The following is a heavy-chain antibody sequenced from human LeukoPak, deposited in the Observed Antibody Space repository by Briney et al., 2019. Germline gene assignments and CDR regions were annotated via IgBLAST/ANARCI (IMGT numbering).Heavy chain of an antibody. D-gene: IGHD2-21*02. CDR2: ILGDGSVT. CDR1: GFTFNDW. J-gene: IGHJ4*02. V-gene: IGHV3-74*01. CDR3: ANEAMVTAGGY. Sequence: GGSLRLSCAASGFTFNDWMHWVRQAPGKGLVWVARILGDGSVTSYADSVKGRFTVSRDNAKNTLYLQMNSLRVEDTAVYYCANEAMVTAGGYGGQGNLVTVSS.